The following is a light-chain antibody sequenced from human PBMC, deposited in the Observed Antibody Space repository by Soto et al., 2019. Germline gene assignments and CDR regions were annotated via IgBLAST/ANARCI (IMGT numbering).Light chain of an antibody. V-gene: IGKV1-39*01. J-gene: IGKJ2*03. Sequence: DLQMTQSPSSLSASVGDRVTITCRASQNIRNYLNWYQQTPGKAPKLLIYAAYSLQSEVPSRFSGSRSETDFTLPISSLQPEDSATYYCQQSSSTPYSFGQRTKLEIK. CDR2: AAY. CDR1: QNIRNY. CDR3: QQSSSTPYS.